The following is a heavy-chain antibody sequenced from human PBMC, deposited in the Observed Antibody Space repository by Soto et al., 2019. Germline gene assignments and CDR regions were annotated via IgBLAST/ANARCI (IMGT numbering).Heavy chain of an antibody. CDR1: GFSLSTGGLG. D-gene: IGHD4-17*01. CDR3: AHRGYGDYPRDNRFDP. Sequence: QITLKESGPTLVKPTQTLTLTCTFSGFSLSTGGLGVGWLRQPPGRALEWLAVIYWNDDKRYNPSLKSRLTITKDTSKNQVVLTMTNMDPVDTATYYCAHRGYGDYPRDNRFDPWGQGTLVTVSS. V-gene: IGHV2-5*01. J-gene: IGHJ5*02. CDR2: IYWNDDK.